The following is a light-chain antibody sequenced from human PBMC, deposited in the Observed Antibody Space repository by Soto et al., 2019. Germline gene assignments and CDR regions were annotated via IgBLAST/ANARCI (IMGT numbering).Light chain of an antibody. J-gene: IGLJ1*01. Sequence: QSALTQPASVSGSPGQSIAISCTGTSSDVGGYNYVSWYQQHPGKAPKLMLYDVTNRPSGVSDRFSGSKPGNTASLTISGLQAEDEADYYCTSYTTSSTYVFGTGTKVTVL. CDR2: DVT. CDR3: TSYTTSSTYV. CDR1: SSDVGGYNY. V-gene: IGLV2-14*01.